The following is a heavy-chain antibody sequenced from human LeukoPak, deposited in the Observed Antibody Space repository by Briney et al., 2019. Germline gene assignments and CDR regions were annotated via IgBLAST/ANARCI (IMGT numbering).Heavy chain of an antibody. D-gene: IGHD6-13*01. J-gene: IGHJ6*03. CDR2: INWNGGST. CDR1: GFTFDDYG. V-gene: IGHV3-20*04. CDR3: ARRAPGIAAAGPYYYYYYMDV. Sequence: GGPLRLSCAASGFTFDDYGMSWVRQAPGKGLEWVSGINWNGGSTGYADSVKGRFTISRDNAKNSLYLQMNSLRAEDTALYYCARRAPGIAAAGPYYYYYYMDVWGKGTTVTVSS.